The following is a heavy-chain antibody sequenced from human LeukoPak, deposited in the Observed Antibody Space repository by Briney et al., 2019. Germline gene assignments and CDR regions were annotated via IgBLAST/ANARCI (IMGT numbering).Heavy chain of an antibody. CDR2: INPSGGST. D-gene: IGHD2-2*01. CDR3: ASLRSYCSSTSCSEPGDY. V-gene: IGHV1-46*01. CDR1: GYTFTSYY. J-gene: IGHJ4*02. Sequence: ASVKVSCKASGYTFTSYYMHWVRQAPGQGLEWMGIINPSGGSTSYAQKFQGRVTMTRDTSTSTVYMELSSLRSEDTAVYYCASLRSYCSSTSCSEPGDYWGRGTLVTVSS.